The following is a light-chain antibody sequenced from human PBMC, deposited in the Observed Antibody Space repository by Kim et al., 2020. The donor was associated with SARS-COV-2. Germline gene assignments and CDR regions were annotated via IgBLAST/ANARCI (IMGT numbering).Light chain of an antibody. CDR1: QSVSSY. CDR3: QQRSLT. CDR2: DAS. Sequence: EIVLTQSPATLSLSPGERATLSCRASQSVSSYLAWYQQKPGQAPRLLIYDASNRATGIPARFSGSGSGTDFTLTISSLESEDFAVYYCQQRSLTFGGGTKVDIK. J-gene: IGKJ4*01. V-gene: IGKV3-11*01.